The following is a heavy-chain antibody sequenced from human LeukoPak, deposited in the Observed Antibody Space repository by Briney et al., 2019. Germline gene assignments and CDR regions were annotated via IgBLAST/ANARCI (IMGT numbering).Heavy chain of an antibody. CDR2: IYSGGST. V-gene: IGHV3-53*01. J-gene: IGHJ4*02. CDR1: GFTVSSNY. Sequence: GGSLRLSCAASGFTVSSNYMSWVRQAPGKGLEWVSVIYSGGSTYYADSVKGRFTISRDNSKNTLYLQMNSLRAEDTAVYYCARDPQGPSYGGPYFDYWGQGTLVTVSS. D-gene: IGHD4-23*01. CDR3: ARDPQGPSYGGPYFDY.